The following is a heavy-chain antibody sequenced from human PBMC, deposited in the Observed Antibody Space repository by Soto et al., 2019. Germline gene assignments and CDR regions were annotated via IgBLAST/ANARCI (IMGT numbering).Heavy chain of an antibody. D-gene: IGHD2-8*01. CDR3: ARVGVLMVYAAVGAFDI. CDR1: GGTFSSYA. V-gene: IGHV1-69*04. Sequence: ASVKVSCKASGGTFSSYAISWVRQAPGQGLEWMGRIIPILGIANYAQKFQGRVTITADKSTSTAYMELSSLRSEDTAVYYCARVGVLMVYAAVGAFDIWGQGTMVTVSS. CDR2: IIPILGIA. J-gene: IGHJ3*02.